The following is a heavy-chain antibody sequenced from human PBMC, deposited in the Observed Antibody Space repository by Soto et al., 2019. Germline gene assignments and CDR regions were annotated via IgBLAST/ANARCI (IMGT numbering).Heavy chain of an antibody. J-gene: IGHJ4*02. CDR2: ISSGSDHT. CDR1: GFIFDSYG. CDR3: ASDRGAYILS. V-gene: IGHV3-23*01. Sequence: EVQLSESGGGLVQPGGSLRLSCAASGFIFDSYGMNWVRQAPGKGLEWVASISSGSDHTQYTDSVQGRFTISRDNSKNTLYLQMNSLRVEDTAVYYCASDRGAYILSWGQGTLVTVSS. D-gene: IGHD2-21*01.